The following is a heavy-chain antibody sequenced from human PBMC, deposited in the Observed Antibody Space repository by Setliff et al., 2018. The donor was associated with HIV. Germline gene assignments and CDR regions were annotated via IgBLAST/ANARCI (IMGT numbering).Heavy chain of an antibody. D-gene: IGHD4-4*01. V-gene: IGHV1-3*01. CDR3: AREGLLVTTVGGAYWYHGMDV. J-gene: IGHJ6*02. CDR1: GYTFTSYA. Sequence: ASVKVSCKASGYTFTSYAMHWVRQAPGQRLEWMGWINAGNGNTNYAQKLQGRVTMTTDTSTSTAYMELTSLRSEDTAVYYCAREGLLVTTVGGAYWYHGMDVWGQGTTVTVSS. CDR2: INAGNGNT.